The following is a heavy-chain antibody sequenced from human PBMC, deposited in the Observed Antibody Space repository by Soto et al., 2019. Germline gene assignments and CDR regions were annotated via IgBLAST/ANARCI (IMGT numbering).Heavy chain of an antibody. Sequence: RRSLRLSCAASGFTFSSYAMSWVRQAPGKGLEWVSAISGSGGSTYYADSVKGRFTISRDNSKNTLYLQMNSLRAEDTAVYYCAKKDILTGYPSFDYWGQGTLVTVSS. CDR3: AKKDILTGYPSFDY. CDR1: GFTFSSYA. J-gene: IGHJ4*02. V-gene: IGHV3-23*01. CDR2: ISGSGGST. D-gene: IGHD3-9*01.